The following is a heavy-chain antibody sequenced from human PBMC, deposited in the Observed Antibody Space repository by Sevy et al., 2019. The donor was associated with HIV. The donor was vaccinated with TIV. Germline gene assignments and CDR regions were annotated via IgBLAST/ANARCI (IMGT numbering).Heavy chain of an antibody. CDR3: ARRPEGYSYGLFDC. V-gene: IGHV3-23*01. CDR1: GFTFRSHG. D-gene: IGHD5-18*01. J-gene: IGHJ4*02. CDR2: IGGSGSDT. Sequence: GESLKISCAASGFTFRSHGMNWVRQPPGKGLEWVSAIGGSGSDTYFADSVKGRFTISRDNSKNTLYLQMNSLRDDDTAVYYCARRPEGYSYGLFDCWGQGTLVTVSS.